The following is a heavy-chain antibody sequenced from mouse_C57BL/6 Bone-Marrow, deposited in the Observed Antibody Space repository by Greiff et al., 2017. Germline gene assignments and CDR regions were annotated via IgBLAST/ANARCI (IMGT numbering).Heavy chain of an antibody. CDR2: ISSGGSYT. Sequence: EVQRVESGGDLVKPGGSLKLSCAASGFTFSSYGMSWVRQTPDKRLEWVATISSGGSYTYYPDSVKGRFTISRDNAKNTLYLQRSSLKSEDTAMYYCARRGDGRDWYFDVWGTGTTVTVSS. CDR1: GFTFSSYG. V-gene: IGHV5-6*01. CDR3: ARRGDGRDWYFDV. J-gene: IGHJ1*03.